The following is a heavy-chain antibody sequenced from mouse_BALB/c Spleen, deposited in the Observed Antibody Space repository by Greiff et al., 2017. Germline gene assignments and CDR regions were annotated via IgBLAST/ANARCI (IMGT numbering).Heavy chain of an antibody. D-gene: IGHD3-1*01. CDR2: IWSGGSA. J-gene: IGHJ4*01. Sequence: QVQLQQSGPGLVQPSQSLSITCTVSGFSLTSYGVHWVRQSPGKGLEWLGVIWSGGSADYYAAFISRLSISKDNSKSHVFFKMNSLQANDTAIYYCASPGAHYYAMDYWGQGTSVTVSS. CDR3: ASPGAHYYAMDY. CDR1: GFSLTSYG. V-gene: IGHV2-2*02.